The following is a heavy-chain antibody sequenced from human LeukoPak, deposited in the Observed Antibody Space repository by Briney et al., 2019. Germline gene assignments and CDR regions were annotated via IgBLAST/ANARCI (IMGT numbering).Heavy chain of an antibody. D-gene: IGHD3-3*01. CDR2: IYYSGST. Sequence: SETLSLTCTVSGGSISSYYWSWIRQPPGKGLEWIGYIYYSGSTNYNPSLKSRVTISVDTSKNQFSLKLSSVTAADTAVYYCARARARTIFGVVIPFDYWGQGTLVTVSS. CDR3: ARARARTIFGVVIPFDY. V-gene: IGHV4-59*12. J-gene: IGHJ4*02. CDR1: GGSISSYY.